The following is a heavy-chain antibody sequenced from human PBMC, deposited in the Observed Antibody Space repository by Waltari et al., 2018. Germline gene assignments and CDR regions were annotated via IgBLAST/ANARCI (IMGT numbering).Heavy chain of an antibody. V-gene: IGHV4-34*01. D-gene: IGHD3-16*01. CDR1: GGSFSGYY. Sequence: QVQLQQWGAGLLKPSETLSLTCAVYGGSFSGYYWSWIRQPTGKGLEWIGEINHSGSTNYNPSLKSRVTISVDTSKNQFSLKLSSVTAADTAVYYCARVDLHLGELGNFDYWGQGTLVTVSS. J-gene: IGHJ4*02. CDR2: INHSGST. CDR3: ARVDLHLGELGNFDY.